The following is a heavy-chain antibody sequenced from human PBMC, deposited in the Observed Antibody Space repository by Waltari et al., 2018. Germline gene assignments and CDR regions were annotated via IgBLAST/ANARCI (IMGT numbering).Heavy chain of an antibody. CDR3: SRAEGPPPSKPPYRGFDP. CDR1: GGSFSGYY. Sequence: QVQLQQWGAGLLKPSETLSLTCAVYGGSFSGYYWSWIRQPPGKGLEWIGEINRGRSTNSNPSVTSRVTISVDTSKNQFSLYLRSVTAAATAAYFCSRAEGPPPSKPPYRGFDPGGQGTLVTVSS. CDR2: INRGRST. J-gene: IGHJ5*02. D-gene: IGHD3-16*02. V-gene: IGHV4-34*01.